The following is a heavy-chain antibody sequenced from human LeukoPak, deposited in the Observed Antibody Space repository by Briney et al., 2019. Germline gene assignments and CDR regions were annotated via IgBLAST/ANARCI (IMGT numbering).Heavy chain of an antibody. Sequence: GGSLRLSCAASGFTFSSYSMNWVRQAPGKGLEWVSYISSSSSTIYYADSVKGRFTISRDNAKNSLYLQMNSLRAEDTAVYYCARDGRLLWFGELFTYRGQGTLVTVSS. CDR3: ARDGRLLWFGELFTY. CDR1: GFTFSSYS. J-gene: IGHJ4*02. V-gene: IGHV3-48*01. CDR2: ISSSSSTI. D-gene: IGHD3-10*01.